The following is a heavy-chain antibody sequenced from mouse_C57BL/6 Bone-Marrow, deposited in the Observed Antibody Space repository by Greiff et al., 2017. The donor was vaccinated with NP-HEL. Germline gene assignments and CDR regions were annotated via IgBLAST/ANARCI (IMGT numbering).Heavy chain of an antibody. CDR3: ARTRLRRFDY. Sequence: EVQVVESGPVLVKPGASVKMSCKASGYTFTDYYMNWVKQSHGKSLEWIGVINPYNGGTSYNQKFKGKATLTVDKSSSTAYMELNSLTSEDSAVYYCARTRLRRFDYWGQGTTLTVSS. D-gene: IGHD2-2*01. CDR1: GYTFTDYY. CDR2: INPYNGGT. J-gene: IGHJ2*01. V-gene: IGHV1-19*01.